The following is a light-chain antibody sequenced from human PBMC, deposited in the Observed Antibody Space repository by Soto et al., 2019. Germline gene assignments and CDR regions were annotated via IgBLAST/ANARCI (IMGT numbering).Light chain of an antibody. V-gene: IGLV2-14*01. CDR2: DVD. CDR1: SSDVGGYNY. CDR3: SSFSYSSTPNYV. Sequence: QSALTQPASVSGSPGQSITISCTGTSSDVGGYNYVSWYQQHPGKAPKLIIYDVDNRPSRISSRFSGSKSGNTASLTISGLQAEDEADYYCSSFSYSSTPNYVFGTGTKVTVL. J-gene: IGLJ1*01.